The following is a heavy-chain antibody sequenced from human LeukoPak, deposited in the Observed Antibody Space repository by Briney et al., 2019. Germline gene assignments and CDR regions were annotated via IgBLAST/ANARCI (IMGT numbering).Heavy chain of an antibody. D-gene: IGHD3-3*01. V-gene: IGHV3-23*01. J-gene: IGHJ4*02. CDR3: AKDPNPFYDFWSGYK. Sequence: PGGSLRLSCVVSGITLSNYGMSWVRQAPGKGLEWVSGISERGGSTNYADSVKGRFIISRDTSKNTVYLQMNSLRGEDTAVYYCAKDPNPFYDFWSGYKWGQGTLVTVSP. CDR2: ISERGGST. CDR1: GITLSNYG.